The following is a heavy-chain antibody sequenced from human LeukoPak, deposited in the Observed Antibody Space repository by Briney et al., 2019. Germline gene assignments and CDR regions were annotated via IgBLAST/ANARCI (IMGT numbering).Heavy chain of an antibody. CDR1: GYTFTSYY. J-gene: IGHJ6*02. CDR2: INPSGGST. Sequence: SSVKVSCKASGYTFTSYYMHWVRQAPGQGLDWMGIINPSGGSTSYAQKFQVRVTMTRDRSTSTVYMELSSLRSEDKAVYYCARDRIVGATNYYYYGMDVWGQGTTVTVSS. V-gene: IGHV1-46*01. D-gene: IGHD1-26*01. CDR3: ARDRIVGATNYYYYGMDV.